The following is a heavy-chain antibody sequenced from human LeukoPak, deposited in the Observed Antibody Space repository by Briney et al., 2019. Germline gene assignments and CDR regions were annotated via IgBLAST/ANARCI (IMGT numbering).Heavy chain of an antibody. CDR1: GFTFSSYG. V-gene: IGHV3-30*18. CDR2: ISYDGSNK. D-gene: IGHD3-9*01. J-gene: IGHJ5*02. CDR3: AKDKGYDILTGPVS. Sequence: PGGSLRLSCAASGFTFSSYGMHWVRQAPGKGLEWVAVISYDGSNKYYADSVKGRFTISRDNSKNTLYLQMNSLRAEDTAVYYCAKDKGYDILTGPVSWGQGTLVTVSS.